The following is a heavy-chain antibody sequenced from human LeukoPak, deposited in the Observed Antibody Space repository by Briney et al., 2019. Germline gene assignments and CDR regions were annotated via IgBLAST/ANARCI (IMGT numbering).Heavy chain of an antibody. CDR3: ARDTPRITMIVVVNGFDY. J-gene: IGHJ4*02. Sequence: GALVKVSCKASGYTFTSYGISWVRQAPGQGLEWMGWISAYNGNTNYAQKLQGRVTMTTDTSTSTAYMELRSLRSDDTAVYYCARDTPRITMIVVVNGFDYWGQGTLVTVSS. CDR2: ISAYNGNT. D-gene: IGHD3-22*01. CDR1: GYTFTSYG. V-gene: IGHV1-18*01.